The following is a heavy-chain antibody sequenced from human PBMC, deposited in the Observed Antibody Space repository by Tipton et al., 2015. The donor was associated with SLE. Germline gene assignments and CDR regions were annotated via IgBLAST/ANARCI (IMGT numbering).Heavy chain of an antibody. CDR1: GGSISSYY. Sequence: TLSLTCTVSGGSISSYYWSWIRQPAGKGLEWIGRSYTSGSTNYNPSLKSRVTMSVDTSKNQFSLKLSSVTAADTAVYYCARAQYSYGYGLIDYWGQGTLVTVSS. J-gene: IGHJ4*02. CDR2: SYTSGST. D-gene: IGHD5-18*01. V-gene: IGHV4-4*07. CDR3: ARAQYSYGYGLIDY.